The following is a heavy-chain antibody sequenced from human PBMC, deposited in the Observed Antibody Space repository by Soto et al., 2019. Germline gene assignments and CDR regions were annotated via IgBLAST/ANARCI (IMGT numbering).Heavy chain of an antibody. CDR2: ISYDGSNK. Sequence: QVQLVESGGGVVQPGRSLRLSCAASGFTFSSYGMHWVRQAPGKGLEWVAVISYDGSNKYYADSVKGRFTISRDNSKNTLYLQMNSLRAEDTAVYYCAKDLSQLHSSGYYDYWGQGTLVTVSS. D-gene: IGHD3-22*01. J-gene: IGHJ4*02. CDR1: GFTFSSYG. V-gene: IGHV3-30*18. CDR3: AKDLSQLHSSGYYDY.